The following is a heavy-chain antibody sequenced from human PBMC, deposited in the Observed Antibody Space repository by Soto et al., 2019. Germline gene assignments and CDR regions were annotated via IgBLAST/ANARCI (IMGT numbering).Heavy chain of an antibody. CDR2: INRNGGNT. J-gene: IGHJ4*02. CDR1: GFTFRDYG. CDR3: AKVFCESGGCYYDY. V-gene: IGHV3-64*01. D-gene: IGHD3-22*01. Sequence: EVQLVESGAGLVQPGGSLRLSCAASGFTFRDYGMHWVRQAPGEGLEYVSAINRNGGNTYYLYSVKGRFPISQDNSKNTLYLQMGSLRPEDTAVYYCAKVFCESGGCYYDYGGQGTLVTVSS.